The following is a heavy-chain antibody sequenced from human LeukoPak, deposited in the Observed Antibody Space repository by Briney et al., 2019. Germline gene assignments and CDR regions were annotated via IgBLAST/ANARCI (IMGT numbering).Heavy chain of an antibody. CDR2: IYYSGST. Sequence: PSETLSLTCTVSGGSISSGGYYWSWIRQHPGKGREWIGYIYYSGSTYYNPSLKSRVTISVDPSKTQFSLKLSSVTAADTAVYYWARDNPKPRAFDIWGQGTMVTVSS. CDR3: ARDNPKPRAFDI. J-gene: IGHJ3*02. V-gene: IGHV4-31*03. CDR1: GGSISSGGYY.